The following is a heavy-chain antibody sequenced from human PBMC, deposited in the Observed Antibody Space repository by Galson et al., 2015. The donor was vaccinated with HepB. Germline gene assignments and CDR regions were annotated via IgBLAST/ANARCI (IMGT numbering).Heavy chain of an antibody. CDR1: GGSISSYY. CDR3: GGEIVAGAPWALNY. Sequence: ETLSLTCTVSGGSISSYYWSWIRQPAGKGLEWIGRIYTSGSTNYNPSLKSRVTMSVDTSKNQFSLKLSSVTAADTAVYYCGGEIVAGAPWALNYWGQGTLVTVSS. V-gene: IGHV4-4*07. D-gene: IGHD6-19*01. CDR2: IYTSGST. J-gene: IGHJ4*02.